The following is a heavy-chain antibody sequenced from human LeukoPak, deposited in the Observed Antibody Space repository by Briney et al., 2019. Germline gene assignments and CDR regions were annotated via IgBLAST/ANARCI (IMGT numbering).Heavy chain of an antibody. Sequence: PSETLSLTCTVSGASISNYYWSWIRQPPGKGLVWIAYIFPSGSTSSNPSLKSRVTISIDTSKNHFSLKLSYVTAADTAVYYCARQSNEYFYFDYWGQGSLVTVSS. CDR2: IFPSGST. D-gene: IGHD2/OR15-2a*01. CDR1: GASISNYY. V-gene: IGHV4-4*09. CDR3: ARQSNEYFYFDY. J-gene: IGHJ4*02.